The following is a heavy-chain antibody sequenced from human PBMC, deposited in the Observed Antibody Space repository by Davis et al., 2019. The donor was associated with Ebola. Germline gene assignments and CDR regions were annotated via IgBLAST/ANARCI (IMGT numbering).Heavy chain of an antibody. CDR1: GYSFTMYW. CDR2: MYPGVSDI. J-gene: IGHJ4*02. Sequence: PGGSLRLSCKASGYSFTMYWIGWVRQVPGKGLEWMAIMYPGVSDIRYSPSFQGQVTISADKSTSTAYLQWSSLKASDTAMYYCARCFGGGSCFYFDSWAQGTLVTVSS. D-gene: IGHD2-15*01. V-gene: IGHV5-51*01. CDR3: ARCFGGGSCFYFDS.